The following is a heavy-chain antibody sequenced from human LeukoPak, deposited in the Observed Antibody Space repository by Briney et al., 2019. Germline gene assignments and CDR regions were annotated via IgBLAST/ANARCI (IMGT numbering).Heavy chain of an antibody. CDR1: GYTFTSYY. V-gene: IGHV1-46*01. CDR2: INPSGGST. CDR3: ARDSIATLDREPFDY. J-gene: IGHJ4*02. D-gene: IGHD4-23*01. Sequence: ASVKVSCKASGYTFTSYYMHWVRQAPGQGLEWMGIINPSGGSTSYAQKFQGRVTMTRDTSTSTVYMELSSLRSEDTAVYYCARDSIATLDREPFDYWGQGTLVTVSS.